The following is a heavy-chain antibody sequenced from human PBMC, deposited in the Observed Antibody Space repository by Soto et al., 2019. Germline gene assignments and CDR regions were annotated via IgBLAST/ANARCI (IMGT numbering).Heavy chain of an antibody. CDR3: ARDSVTMVRGVIHYYYGMDV. CDR1: GGSISSGGYY. D-gene: IGHD3-10*01. V-gene: IGHV4-31*03. Sequence: ASETLSLTCTVSGGSISSGGYYWSWIRQHPGKGLEWIGYIYYSGSTYYNPSLKSRVTISVDTSKNQFSLKLSSVTAADTAVYYCARDSVTMVRGVIHYYYGMDVWGQGTTVTVSS. J-gene: IGHJ6*02. CDR2: IYYSGST.